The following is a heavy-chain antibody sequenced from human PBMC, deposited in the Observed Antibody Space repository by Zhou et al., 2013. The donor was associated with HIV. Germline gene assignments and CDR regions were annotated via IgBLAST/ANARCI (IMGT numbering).Heavy chain of an antibody. V-gene: IGHV1-8*03. CDR1: GYTFTNYD. CDR3: ARASGGGPYVLRTSMDV. J-gene: IGHJ6*04. Sequence: QVQLVQSGAEVKKPGASVKVSCKTSGYTFTNYDINWVRQATGQGLEWMGWMNPNSGNTGYAQKFQGRVSITRNTSISTAYMELSSLRSEDTAVYYCARASGGGPYVLRTSMDVWGQRDHGHRLL. CDR2: MNPNSGNT. D-gene: IGHD1-26*01.